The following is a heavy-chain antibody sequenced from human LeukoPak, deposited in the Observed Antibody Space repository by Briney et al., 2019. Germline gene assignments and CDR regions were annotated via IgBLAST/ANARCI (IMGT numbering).Heavy chain of an antibody. CDR3: ASQAILAAADTDY. CDR2: IYHSGTT. Sequence: PSETLSLTCTVSGGSISSSSYYWGWIRQPPGKGLGCIGSIYHSGTTYYNPSLKSRVTISVDTSKNQFSLKLSSVTAADTAIYYCASQAILAAADTDYWGQGTLVTVSS. J-gene: IGHJ4*02. D-gene: IGHD6-13*01. V-gene: IGHV4-39*01. CDR1: GGSISSSSYY.